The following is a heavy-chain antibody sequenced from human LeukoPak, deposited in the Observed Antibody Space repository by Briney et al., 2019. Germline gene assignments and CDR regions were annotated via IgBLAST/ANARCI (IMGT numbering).Heavy chain of an antibody. D-gene: IGHD2-2*02. Sequence: SETLSLTCTASGGSISSSSYYWGWIRQPPGKGLEWIGSIYYSGSTYYNPSLKSRVTISVDTSKNQFSLKLSSVTAADTAVYYCARLYPPFDYWGQGTLVTVSS. V-gene: IGHV4-39*01. CDR2: IYYSGST. CDR3: ARLYPPFDY. CDR1: GGSISSSSYY. J-gene: IGHJ4*02.